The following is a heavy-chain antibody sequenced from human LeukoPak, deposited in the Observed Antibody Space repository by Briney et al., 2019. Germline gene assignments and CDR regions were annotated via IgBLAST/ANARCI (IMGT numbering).Heavy chain of an antibody. D-gene: IGHD6-13*01. Sequence: SETLSLTCTVSGGSISSGGYYWSWIRQHPGKGLEWIGYIYYSGSTYYNPSLKSRVTISVDTSKNQFSLKLSSVTAADTAVYYCARARSSWYDYWGQGTLVTVSS. CDR1: GGSISSGGYY. J-gene: IGHJ4*02. CDR3: ARARSSWYDY. V-gene: IGHV4-31*03. CDR2: IYYSGST.